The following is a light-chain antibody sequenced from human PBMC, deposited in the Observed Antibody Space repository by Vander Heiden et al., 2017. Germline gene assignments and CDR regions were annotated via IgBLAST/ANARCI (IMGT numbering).Light chain of an antibody. V-gene: IGLV1-47*01. J-gene: IGLJ3*02. CDR3: ATWDGSFVGWV. Sequence: SPNILRNFVYRYQQFPGAAPKLLIYKNSQRPSGVPDRFSGSKYGTSASLAISGLRSEDDADYYCATWDGSFVGWVFGGGTKLTVL. CDR1: SPNILRNF. CDR2: KNS.